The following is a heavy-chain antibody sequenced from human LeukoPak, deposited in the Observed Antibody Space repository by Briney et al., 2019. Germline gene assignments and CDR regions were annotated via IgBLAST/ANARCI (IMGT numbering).Heavy chain of an antibody. CDR1: GFTFSRYA. J-gene: IGHJ6*02. Sequence: PGRSLRLSCATSGFTFSRYAMQWVRQAPGKGLEWGAVISSDGNLIFYADSVKGRFTIPRGNSKNTVYLQMNSLRAEDTAVFYCAREEYEYALGALDVWGQGTTVSVSS. CDR2: ISSDGNLI. D-gene: IGHD2-8*01. V-gene: IGHV3-30*04. CDR3: AREEYEYALGALDV.